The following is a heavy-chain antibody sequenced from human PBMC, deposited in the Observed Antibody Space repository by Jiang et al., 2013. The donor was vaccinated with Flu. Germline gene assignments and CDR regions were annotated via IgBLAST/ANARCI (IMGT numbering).Heavy chain of an antibody. Sequence: QTLSLTCAISGDSVSSNSAAWNWIRQSPSRGLEWLGRTYYRSKWYNDYAVSVKSRITINPDTSKNQFSLQLNSVTPEDTAVYYCASLAVAASPGYYYYGMDVWGQGTTVTVSS. CDR3: ASLAVAASPGYYYYGMDV. J-gene: IGHJ6*02. CDR2: TYYRSKWYN. CDR1: GDSVSSNSAA. V-gene: IGHV6-1*01. D-gene: IGHD6-19*01.